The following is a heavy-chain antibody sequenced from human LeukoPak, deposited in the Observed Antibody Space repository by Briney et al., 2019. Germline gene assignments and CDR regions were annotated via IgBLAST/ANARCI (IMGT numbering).Heavy chain of an antibody. CDR1: GFTFSSYS. V-gene: IGHV3-21*01. D-gene: IGHD3-22*01. J-gene: IGHJ4*02. Sequence: GGSLRLSCAASGFTFSSYSMNWVRQAPGKGLEWVSSISSSSSYIYYADSVKCRFTISRDNAKNSLYLQMNSLRAEDTAVYYCARDGGGMYYYDSSGLDYWGQGTLVTVSS. CDR2: ISSSSSYI. CDR3: ARDGGGMYYYDSSGLDY.